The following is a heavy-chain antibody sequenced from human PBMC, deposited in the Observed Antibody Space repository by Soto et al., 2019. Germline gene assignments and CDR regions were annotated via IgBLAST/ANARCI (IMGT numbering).Heavy chain of an antibody. Sequence: EVQLSESGGGLVQPGGCLRLSCAASGFTFSRYGMSWVRQAPGKGLEWVSAITGSGDSTYYADSAKGRFTISRDSSNNTVYLQMNSLRADDTAVYYCVKLRLELLYLDSWGLGALVIVSS. CDR3: VKLRLELLYLDS. D-gene: IGHD1-7*01. V-gene: IGHV3-23*01. CDR1: GFTFSRYG. CDR2: ITGSGDST. J-gene: IGHJ4*02.